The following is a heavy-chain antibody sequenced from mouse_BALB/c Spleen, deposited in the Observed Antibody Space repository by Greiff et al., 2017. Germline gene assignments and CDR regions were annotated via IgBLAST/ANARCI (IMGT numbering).Heavy chain of an antibody. J-gene: IGHJ2*01. CDR1: GFTFRSFG. Sequence: EVMLVESGGGLVQPGGSRKLSCAASGFTFRSFGMHWVRPSPEKGLEWVAYISSGSSTIYYADTVKGRFTISRDNHKNTLFLQMTSLRSEDTAMYYCARGGHGNYFDYWGQGTTLTGSS. V-gene: IGHV5-17*02. CDR2: ISSGSSTI. CDR3: ARGGHGNYFDY. D-gene: IGHD2-1*01.